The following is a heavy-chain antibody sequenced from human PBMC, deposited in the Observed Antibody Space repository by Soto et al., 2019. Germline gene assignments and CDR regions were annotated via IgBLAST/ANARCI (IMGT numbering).Heavy chain of an antibody. Sequence: SETLSLTCIVSGESISSSSYYWGWIRQPSGKGLELIGSIYHSGRTYYNPSLKSRVSISIDTSKNQFSLKPSSVTAADTALYYCARQRTTVVTQAYFDYWGQGALVTVSS. CDR2: IYHSGRT. V-gene: IGHV4-39*01. CDR3: ARQRTTVVTQAYFDY. CDR1: GESISSSSYY. D-gene: IGHD2-21*02. J-gene: IGHJ4*02.